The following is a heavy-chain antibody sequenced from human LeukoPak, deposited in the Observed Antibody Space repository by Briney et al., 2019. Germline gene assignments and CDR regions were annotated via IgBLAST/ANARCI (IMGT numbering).Heavy chain of an antibody. CDR2: INSDGRST. CDR1: GFTFSSYW. CDR3: ARDAQNYDFWSGYYTK. Sequence: GGSLRLSCAASGFTFSSYWMHWVRQAPGKGLVWVSRINSDGRSTSYADSVKGRFAISRDNAKNTLYLQMNSLRAEDTAVYYCARDAQNYDFWSGYYTKWGQGTLVTVSS. J-gene: IGHJ4*02. V-gene: IGHV3-74*01. D-gene: IGHD3-3*01.